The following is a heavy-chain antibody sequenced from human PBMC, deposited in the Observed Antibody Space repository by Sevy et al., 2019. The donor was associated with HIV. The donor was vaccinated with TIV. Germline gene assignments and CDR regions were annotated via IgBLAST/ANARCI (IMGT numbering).Heavy chain of an antibody. Sequence: ASVKVSCKASGYIFTSYGIIWVRQAPRQGLEWMGWINGHNGNTNYVQNLQGRVTMTTDTSTNTAYMELRSLRSDDTAVYYCARDGYDGSGYQRGLFDFWGQGTLVTVSS. CDR1: GYIFTSYG. J-gene: IGHJ4*02. V-gene: IGHV1-18*01. CDR2: INGHNGNT. CDR3: ARDGYDGSGYQRGLFDF. D-gene: IGHD3-22*01.